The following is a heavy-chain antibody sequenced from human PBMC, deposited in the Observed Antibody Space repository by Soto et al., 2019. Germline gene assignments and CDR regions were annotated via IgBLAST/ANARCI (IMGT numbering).Heavy chain of an antibody. D-gene: IGHD3-10*01. J-gene: IGHJ5*02. V-gene: IGHV4-34*01. CDR1: GGSVSGYY. CDR3: ARERYYYGSGKLSWFAP. Sequence: SETLSLTCAVYGGSVSGYYWSWIRQPPGKGLEWIGEINHSGSTNYNPSLKSRVTISVDTSKNQFSLKLSSVTAADTAVYYCARERYYYGSGKLSWFAPWGQGTLVTVSS. CDR2: INHSGST.